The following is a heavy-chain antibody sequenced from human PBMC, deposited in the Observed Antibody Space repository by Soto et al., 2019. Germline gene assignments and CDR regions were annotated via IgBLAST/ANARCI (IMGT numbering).Heavy chain of an antibody. J-gene: IGHJ1*01. CDR1: GGSISSGGYS. V-gene: IGHV4-30-2*01. CDR3: ARVDSSGWFYKFHH. D-gene: IGHD6-19*01. CDR2: IYHSGST. Sequence: PSEPLSLTCAVSGGSISSGGYSWSWIRQPPGKGLEWIGYIYHSGSTYYNPSLKSRVTISVDRSKNQFSLKLSSVTAADTAVYYCARVDSSGWFYKFHHWGQGTLVTVSS.